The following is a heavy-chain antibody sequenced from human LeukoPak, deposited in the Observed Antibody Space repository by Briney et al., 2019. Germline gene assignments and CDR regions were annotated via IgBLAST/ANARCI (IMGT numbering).Heavy chain of an antibody. CDR2: INPNSGGT. CDR3: AREQGSDY. CDR1: GYTFTSYD. Sequence: ASVKVSCTASGYTFTSYDINWVRQAPGQGLEWMGWINPNSGGTNYAQKLQGRVTMTRDTSISTAYMELSRLRSDDTAVYYCAREQGSDYWGQGTLVTVSS. V-gene: IGHV1-2*02. J-gene: IGHJ4*02.